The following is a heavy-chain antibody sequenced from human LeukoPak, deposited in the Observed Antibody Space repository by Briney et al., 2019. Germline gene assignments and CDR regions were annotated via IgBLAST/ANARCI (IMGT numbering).Heavy chain of an antibody. Sequence: GGSLRLSCAASGFTFSSYSMNWVRQAPGKGLEWVSSISSSSSYIYYADSVKGRFTISRDNAKNSLYLQMNSLRAEDTAVYYCATYDFWSGYQAPDDAFDIWGQGTMVTVSS. J-gene: IGHJ3*02. D-gene: IGHD3-3*01. CDR2: ISSSSSYI. V-gene: IGHV3-21*01. CDR3: ATYDFWSGYQAPDDAFDI. CDR1: GFTFSSYS.